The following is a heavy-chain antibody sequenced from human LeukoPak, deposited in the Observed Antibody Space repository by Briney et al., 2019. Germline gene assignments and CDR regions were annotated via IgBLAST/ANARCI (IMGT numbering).Heavy chain of an antibody. V-gene: IGHV3-49*03. J-gene: IGHJ5*02. CDR1: GFTFGDYA. CDR2: IKSKACGEKT. Sequence: PGGSLRLSCTAPGFTFGDYAMSWFRQAPAKGLEWVGFIKSKACGEKTESAASVKGTFPISRDDSKSIPYLQMNSLKTEDTAVYYCTRGLAVAGTLGWFDPWGQGTLVTVSS. CDR3: TRGLAVAGTLGWFDP. D-gene: IGHD6-19*01.